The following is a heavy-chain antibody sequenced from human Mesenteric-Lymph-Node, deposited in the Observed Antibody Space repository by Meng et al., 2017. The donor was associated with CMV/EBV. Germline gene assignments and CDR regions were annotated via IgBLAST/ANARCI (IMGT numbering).Heavy chain of an antibody. V-gene: IGHV3-49*04. CDR2: IRSEDLGGTT. CDR3: ARENYNWNDLISVNDC. D-gene: IGHD1-20*01. J-gene: IGHJ4*01. Sequence: GESLKISCTASGFTFSDYAVSWVRQAPGKGLQWIGFIRSEDLGGTTEYAASVKGRFVISRDDSKNTVYLQMSGLKVEDTAVYYCARENYNWNDLISVNDCWGQGTLVTVSS. CDR1: GFTFSDYA.